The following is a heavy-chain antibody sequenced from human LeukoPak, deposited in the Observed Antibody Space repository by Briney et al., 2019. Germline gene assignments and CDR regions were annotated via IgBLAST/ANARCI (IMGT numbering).Heavy chain of an antibody. D-gene: IGHD6-13*01. CDR3: AKTVIAAAWP. CDR2: ISGSGGST. CDR1: GFTFNDYW. Sequence: GGSLRLSCAASGFTFNDYWMHWVRQAPGKGLEWVSAISGSGGSTYYADSVKGRFTISRDNSKNTLYLQMNSLRAEDTAVYYCAKTVIAAAWPWGQGTLVTVSS. J-gene: IGHJ5*02. V-gene: IGHV3-23*01.